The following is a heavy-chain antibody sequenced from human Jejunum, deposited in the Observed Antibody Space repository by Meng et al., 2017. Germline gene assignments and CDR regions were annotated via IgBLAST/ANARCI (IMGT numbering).Heavy chain of an antibody. CDR2: MWHSGSA. CDR3: ARQWGGKFFYFDL. Sequence: QVQLQESGPGLVKPSETLSLTCTVSGDSLSGNYWSWIRQPPGKGLEWIGYMWHSGSATYNPSLESRVTISVDTSKKQFSLNLRSVTAADTAVYYCARQWGGKFFYFDLWGRGILFTVS. V-gene: IGHV4-59*08. D-gene: IGHD3-16*01. J-gene: IGHJ2*01. CDR1: GDSLSGNY.